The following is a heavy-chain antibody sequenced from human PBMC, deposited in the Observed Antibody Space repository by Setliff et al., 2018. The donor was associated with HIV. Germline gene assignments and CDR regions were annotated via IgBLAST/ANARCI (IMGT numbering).Heavy chain of an antibody. V-gene: IGHV1-18*01. Sequence: ASVKVSCKASGYTFSSYGISWVRQAPGQGLQWVGRISGYNGNTHYAQNVQGRVTMTTDTSTNTAYMDLRSLRSDDTAVYYCTKDGLAAGARAFDIWGLGTMVTVSS. J-gene: IGHJ3*02. D-gene: IGHD6-13*01. CDR1: GYTFSSYG. CDR2: ISGYNGNT. CDR3: TKDGLAAGARAFDI.